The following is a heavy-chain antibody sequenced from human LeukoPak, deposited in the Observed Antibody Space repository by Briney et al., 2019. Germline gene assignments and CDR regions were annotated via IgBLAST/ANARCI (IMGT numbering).Heavy chain of an antibody. V-gene: IGHV4-34*01. J-gene: IGHJ6*02. D-gene: IGHD4-11*01. CDR3: ARVDSSYAYYYYYYGMDV. Sequence: SETLSLTCAVYGGSFSGYYWSWIRQPPGKGLEWIGEINHSGSTNYNPSLKSRVTISVDTSKNQFSLKLSSVPAADTAVYYCARVDSSYAYYYYYYGMDVWGQGTTVTVSS. CDR1: GGSFSGYY. CDR2: INHSGST.